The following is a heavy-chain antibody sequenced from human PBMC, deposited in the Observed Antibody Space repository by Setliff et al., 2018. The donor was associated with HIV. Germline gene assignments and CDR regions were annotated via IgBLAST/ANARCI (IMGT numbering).Heavy chain of an antibody. CDR2: IYVYNSERT. CDR3: ARGARLLAGYSDRWDYYYMAV. V-gene: IGHV4-59*12. CDR1: GGSFSGYY. J-gene: IGHJ6*03. Sequence: SETLSLTCSVSGGSFSGYYWSWTRQPPGKGLEWIGYIYVYNSERTNYNPSLTSRVTISVDTSKNQFSLKVNSVTAADTAVYYCARGARLLAGYSDRWDYYYMAVWGKGTTVTVSS. D-gene: IGHD6-13*01.